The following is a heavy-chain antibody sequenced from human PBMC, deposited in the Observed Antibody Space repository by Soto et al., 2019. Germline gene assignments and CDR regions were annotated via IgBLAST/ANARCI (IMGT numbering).Heavy chain of an antibody. Sequence: QVQLVQSGAEVKKPGSSVKVSCKASGGTFSSYAISWVRQAPGQGLEWMGGIIPIFGTANYAQKFQGRVTINADESTNTAHMERTSLISEDTAVYYGTGTSTGNTGGSFGDYWGQGTLVTVAS. D-gene: IGHD1-1*01. CDR2: IIPIFGTA. V-gene: IGHV1-69*01. CDR3: TGTSTGNTGGSFGDY. J-gene: IGHJ4*02. CDR1: GGTFSSYA.